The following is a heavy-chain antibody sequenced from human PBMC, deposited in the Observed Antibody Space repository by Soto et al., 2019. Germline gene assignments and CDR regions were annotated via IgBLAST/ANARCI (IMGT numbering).Heavy chain of an antibody. J-gene: IGHJ4*02. CDR2: ISGSGGST. D-gene: IGHD2-15*01. CDR1: GFTFSSYA. Sequence: EVQLLESGGGLVQPGGSLRLSCAASGFTFSSYAMSWVRQAPGKGMEWVAAISGSGGSTYYADYVKGRFTISRENSKNTLYLQMSNLRAEDAAVYYCAKDLVVSNADYYDYWGQGTLVTVSS. CDR3: AKDLVVSNADYYDY. V-gene: IGHV3-23*01.